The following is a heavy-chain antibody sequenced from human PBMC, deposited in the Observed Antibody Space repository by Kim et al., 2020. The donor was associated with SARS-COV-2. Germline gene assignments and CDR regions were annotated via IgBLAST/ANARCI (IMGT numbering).Heavy chain of an antibody. J-gene: IGHJ5*02. D-gene: IGHD3-9*01. CDR2: MNPNSGNT. CDR1: GYTFTSYD. CDR3: ARAGRYFAWLRTTLHRNWFDP. Sequence: ASVKVSCKASGYTFTSYDINWVRQATGQGLEWMGWMNPNSGNTGYAQKFQGRVTMTRNTSISTAYMELSSLRSEDTAVYYCARAGRYFAWLRTTLHRNWFDPWGQGTRVTVSS. V-gene: IGHV1-8*01.